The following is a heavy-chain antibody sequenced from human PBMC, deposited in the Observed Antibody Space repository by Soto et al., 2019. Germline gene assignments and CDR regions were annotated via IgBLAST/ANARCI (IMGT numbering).Heavy chain of an antibody. CDR3: AKDRSTMRWFDP. CDR2: VQMSGTT. J-gene: IGHJ5*02. Sequence: SETLSLTCAVSGASVRSYHWSWIRQAAGKGLEWIGRVQMSGTTNYNPSLKTRVTMSLDTSRNEVSLTMTSVTAADTAVYFCAKDRSTMRWFDPWGQGILVTVSS. D-gene: IGHD1-1*01. V-gene: IGHV4-4*07. CDR1: GASVRSYH.